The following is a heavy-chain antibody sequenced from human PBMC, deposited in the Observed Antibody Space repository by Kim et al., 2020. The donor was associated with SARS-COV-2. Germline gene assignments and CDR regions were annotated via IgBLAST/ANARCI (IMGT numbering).Heavy chain of an antibody. D-gene: IGHD3-3*01. CDR3: ARVRRITIFGVVITDAFDI. CDR2: IYYSGST. J-gene: IGHJ3*02. Sequence: SETLSLTCTVSGGSISSYYWSWIRQPPGKGLEWIGYIYYSGSTNYNPSLKSRVTISVDTSKNQFSLKLSSVTAADTVVYYCARVRRITIFGVVITDAFDIGGQGTMVTVSS. CDR1: GGSISSYY. V-gene: IGHV4-59*01.